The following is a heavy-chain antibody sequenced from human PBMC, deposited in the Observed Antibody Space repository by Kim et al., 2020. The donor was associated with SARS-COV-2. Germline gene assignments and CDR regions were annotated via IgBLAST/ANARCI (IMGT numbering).Heavy chain of an antibody. CDR3: AREPVVLWFGESPRYHYYYGMDV. CDR1: GFTFSSYS. V-gene: IGHV3-48*02. D-gene: IGHD3-10*01. J-gene: IGHJ6*02. Sequence: GGSLRLSCAASGFTFSSYSMNWVRQAPGKGLEWVSYISSSSSTIYYADSVKGRFTISRDNAKNSLYLQMNSLRDEDTAVYYCAREPVVLWFGESPRYHYYYGMDVWGQGTTVTVSS. CDR2: ISSSSSTI.